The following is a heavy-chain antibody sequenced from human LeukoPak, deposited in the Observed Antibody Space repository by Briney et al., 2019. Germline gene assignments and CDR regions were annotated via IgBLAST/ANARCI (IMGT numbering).Heavy chain of an antibody. CDR2: IYSGGSI. CDR1: GFTVSSNY. J-gene: IGHJ4*02. CDR3: ARERRYCSGDNCYSGFDY. V-gene: IGHV3-53*01. Sequence: GGSLRLSCAASGFTVSSNYLNWVRQAPGKGLEWVSVIYSGGSIYYADSVKGRFTVSRDNSKNTLYLQMNSLRVEDTAVYYCARERRYCSGDNCYSGFDYWGQGTLVTVSS. D-gene: IGHD2-15*01.